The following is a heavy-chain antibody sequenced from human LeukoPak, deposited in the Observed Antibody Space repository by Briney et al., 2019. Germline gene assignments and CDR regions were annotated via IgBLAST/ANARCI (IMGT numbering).Heavy chain of an antibody. CDR1: GVSFSDYA. D-gene: IGHD6-13*01. Sequence: GGSLRLSCAGSGVSFSDYAMSWVRQAPGKGLEWVSGLSGRDGSTYYADSVKGRFTVSRDNSKNTLYLQMNSLRAEDTAVYYCAKYSGAAAGTWNWFDPWGQGTLVTVSS. J-gene: IGHJ5*02. V-gene: IGHV3-23*01. CDR3: AKYSGAAAGTWNWFDP. CDR2: LSGRDGST.